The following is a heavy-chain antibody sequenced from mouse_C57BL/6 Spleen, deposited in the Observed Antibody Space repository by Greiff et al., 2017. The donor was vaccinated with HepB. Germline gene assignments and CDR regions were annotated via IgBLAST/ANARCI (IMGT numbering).Heavy chain of an antibody. CDR1: GYTFTDYN. CDR3: ARGGGLRRPYYYAMDY. V-gene: IGHV1-18*01. D-gene: IGHD2-2*01. J-gene: IGHJ4*01. CDR2: INPNNGGT. Sequence: EVMLVESGPELVKPGASVKIPCKASGYTFTDYNMDWVKQSHGKSLEWIGDINPNNGGTIYNQKFKGKATLTVDKSSSTAYMELRSLTSEDTAVYYCARGGGLRRPYYYAMDYWGQGTSVTVSS.